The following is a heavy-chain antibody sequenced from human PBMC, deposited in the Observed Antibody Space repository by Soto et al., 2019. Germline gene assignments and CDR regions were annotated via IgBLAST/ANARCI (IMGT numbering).Heavy chain of an antibody. D-gene: IGHD3-16*01. J-gene: IGHJ4*02. Sequence: QVQLVQSGAEVKKPGASVKVSCKASGYTFTSYYMHWVRQAPGQGLEWMGIINPSGGSTSYAQKFQGRVTMTRDTFTSTVYMELSSLRSEDTAVYCCERGIQPGITAAYYFDYWGQGTLVTVSS. CDR3: ERGIQPGITAAYYFDY. CDR1: GYTFTSYY. V-gene: IGHV1-46*01. CDR2: INPSGGST.